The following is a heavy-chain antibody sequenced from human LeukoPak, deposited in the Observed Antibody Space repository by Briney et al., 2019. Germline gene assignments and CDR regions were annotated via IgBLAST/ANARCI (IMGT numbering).Heavy chain of an antibody. V-gene: IGHV4-59*01. J-gene: IGHJ4*02. CDR1: GGSISTYY. Sequence: SETLSLTCTVSGGSISTYYWSWIRQPPGKGLEWIGYVYYSGSTNYNPSLESRLTISVDTSKNQFSLKLSSVTAADTAVYYCASHYGENYYFDYWGQGTLVTVSS. D-gene: IGHD4-17*01. CDR3: ASHYGENYYFDY. CDR2: VYYSGST.